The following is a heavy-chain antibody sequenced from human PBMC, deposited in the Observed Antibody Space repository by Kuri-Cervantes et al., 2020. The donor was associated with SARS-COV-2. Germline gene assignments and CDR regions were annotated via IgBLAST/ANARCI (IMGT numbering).Heavy chain of an antibody. D-gene: IGHD3-3*01. CDR3: VKVKTYYDFWSGYSYGMDV. V-gene: IGHV3-64D*08. Sequence: SCSASGFTFSSYAMHWVRQGPGKGLEYVSAISSNGGSTYYADSVKGRFTISRDNSKNTLYLQMSSLRAEDTAVYYCVKVKTYYDFWSGYSYGMDVRGQGTTVTVSS. J-gene: IGHJ6*02. CDR1: GFTFSSYA. CDR2: ISSNGGST.